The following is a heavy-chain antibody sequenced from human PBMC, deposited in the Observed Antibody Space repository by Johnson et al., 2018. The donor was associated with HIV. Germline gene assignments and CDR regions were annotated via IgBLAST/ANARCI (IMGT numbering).Heavy chain of an antibody. V-gene: IGHV3-13*01. D-gene: IGHD2-8*02. CDR2: IGTAGDT. CDR1: GFTFSNYD. J-gene: IGHJ3*02. CDR3: ARGGYCTGGVCLGDAFDI. Sequence: VQLVESGGGLVQPGRSLRLSCAASGFTFSNYDMHWVRQATGKGLDWVSAIGTAGDTYYPGSVTGRFTISRDNSKNTLYRQMSSLRAEDTAVYYGARGGYCTGGVCLGDAFDIWGQGTMVTVSS.